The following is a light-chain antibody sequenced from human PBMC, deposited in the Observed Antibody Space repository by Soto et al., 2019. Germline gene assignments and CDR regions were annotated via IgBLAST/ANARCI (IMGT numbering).Light chain of an antibody. Sequence: DIQMTQSPSTLSASVGDRVTITCRASQSISSWVAWYQQKPGKAPKLLIYKASSLESGVPSRFSGSGSGTEFTLTISSLQPDDFATYFCQQSWTFGQGTKVDIK. CDR3: QQSWT. CDR2: KAS. CDR1: QSISSW. J-gene: IGKJ1*01. V-gene: IGKV1-5*03.